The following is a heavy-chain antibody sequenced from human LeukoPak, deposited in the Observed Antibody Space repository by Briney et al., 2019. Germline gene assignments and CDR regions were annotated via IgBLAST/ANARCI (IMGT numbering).Heavy chain of an antibody. V-gene: IGHV1-69*05. CDR3: VRDPRYSSGWYGEFDY. J-gene: IGHJ4*02. CDR1: GGAFSSYA. D-gene: IGHD6-19*01. Sequence: SVKVSCKASGGAFSSYAISWVRQAPGQGLEWMGRIIPIFGTANYAQKFQGRVTITTDESTSTAYMELSSLRSEDTAVYYCVRDPRYSSGWYGEFDYWGQGTLVTVSS. CDR2: IIPIFGTA.